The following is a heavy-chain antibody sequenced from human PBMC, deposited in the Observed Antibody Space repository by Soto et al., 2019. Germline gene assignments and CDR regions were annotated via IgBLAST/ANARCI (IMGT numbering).Heavy chain of an antibody. CDR2: MNPNSGNT. CDR1: GYTFTSYD. CDR3: ATPGIAAAGTSDAFDI. J-gene: IGHJ3*02. V-gene: IGHV1-8*01. D-gene: IGHD6-13*01. Sequence: ASVKVSCKASGYTFTSYDINWVRQATGQGLEWMGWMNPNSGNTGYAQKFQGRVTMTRNTSISTAYMELSSLRSEDTAVYYCATPGIAAAGTSDAFDIWGQGTMVTVSS.